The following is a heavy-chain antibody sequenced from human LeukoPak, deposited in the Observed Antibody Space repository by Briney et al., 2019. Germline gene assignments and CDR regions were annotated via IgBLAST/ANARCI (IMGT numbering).Heavy chain of an antibody. Sequence: GGSLRLSCAASGFTFSSYAMSWVRQAPGKGLEWVSAISGSGGSTYYADSVKGRFTISRDNSKNTLYLQMNSLRAEDTAVYYCAKDYITVAALSGDFDYWGQGTLVTVSS. J-gene: IGHJ4*02. CDR2: ISGSGGST. D-gene: IGHD6-19*01. V-gene: IGHV3-23*01. CDR3: AKDYITVAALSGDFDY. CDR1: GFTFSSYA.